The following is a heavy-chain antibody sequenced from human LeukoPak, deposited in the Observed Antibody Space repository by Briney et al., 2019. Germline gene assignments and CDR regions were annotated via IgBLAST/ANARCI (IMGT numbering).Heavy chain of an antibody. J-gene: IGHJ5*02. CDR1: GDSVSSYY. CDR3: ARAGTDDFWSGYGARRVGWFDP. CDR2: IYYSRST. Sequence: PSDTLSLTCTVSGDSVSSYYWSCIRHPPGKGLESLGYIYYSRSTNYNPCLKSRVTISVDTSKNQFNLKLSSVTAADTAVYYCARAGTDDFWSGYGARRVGWFDPWGQGTPVSVSS. V-gene: IGHV4-59*02. D-gene: IGHD3-3*01.